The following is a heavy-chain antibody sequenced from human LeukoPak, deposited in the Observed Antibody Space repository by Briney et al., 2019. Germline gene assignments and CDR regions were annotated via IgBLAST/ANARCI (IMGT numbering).Heavy chain of an antibody. CDR2: INHSGGT. J-gene: IGHJ2*01. D-gene: IGHD1-26*01. CDR1: GGSFSGYY. CDR3: ARGLVGATRGYFDL. Sequence: SETLSLTCAVYGGSFSGYYWSWIRQPPGKGLEWIGEINHSGGTNYNPSLKSRVTISVDTSKNQFSLKLSSVTAADTAVYYCARGLVGATRGYFDLWGRGTLVTVSS. V-gene: IGHV4-34*01.